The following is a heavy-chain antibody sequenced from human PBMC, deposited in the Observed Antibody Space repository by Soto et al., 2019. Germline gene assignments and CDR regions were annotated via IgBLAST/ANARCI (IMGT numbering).Heavy chain of an antibody. J-gene: IGHJ6*02. CDR3: AKGSSSWYGYYYYGMDV. D-gene: IGHD6-13*01. CDR2: FSGSGGST. Sequence: EVQLLESGGGLVQPGGSLRLSCAASGFTFSSYAMSWFRQAPGKGLEWFSAFSGSGGSTYYADSVKGRFTISRDNSKNTLYLQMNSLRAEDTAVYYCAKGSSSWYGYYYYGMDVWGQGTTVTVS. V-gene: IGHV3-23*01. CDR1: GFTFSSYA.